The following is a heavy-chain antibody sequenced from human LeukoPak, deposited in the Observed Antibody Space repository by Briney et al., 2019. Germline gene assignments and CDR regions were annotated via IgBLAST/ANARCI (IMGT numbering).Heavy chain of an antibody. CDR1: GGSISSSSYY. V-gene: IGHV4-39*07. Sequence: ASETLSLTCTVSGGSISSSSYYWGWIRQPPGKGLEWIGSIYYSGSTCYNPSLKSRVTISVDTSKNQFSLKLSSVTAADTAVYYCARVSPGGYGYYYYGMDVWGQGTTVTVSS. D-gene: IGHD5-12*01. CDR2: IYYSGST. CDR3: ARVSPGGYGYYYYGMDV. J-gene: IGHJ6*02.